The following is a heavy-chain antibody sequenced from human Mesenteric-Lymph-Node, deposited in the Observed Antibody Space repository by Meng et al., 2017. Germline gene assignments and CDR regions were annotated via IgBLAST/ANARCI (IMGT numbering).Heavy chain of an antibody. CDR2: INHSGST. CDR3: ARTIGGADIVVVPAAYYFDY. CDR1: GGSFSGYY. J-gene: IGHJ4*02. D-gene: IGHD2-2*01. V-gene: IGHV4-34*01. Sequence: VQLQQWGAGLLTPSETLSLTCAVYGGSFSGYYWSWIRQPPGKGLEWIGEINHSGSTNYNPSLKSRVTISVDTSKNQFSLKLSSVTAADTAVYYCARTIGGADIVVVPAAYYFDYWGQGTLVTVSS.